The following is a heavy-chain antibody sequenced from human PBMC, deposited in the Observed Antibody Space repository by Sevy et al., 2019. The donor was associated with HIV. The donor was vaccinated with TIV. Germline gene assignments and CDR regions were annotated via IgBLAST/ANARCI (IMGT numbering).Heavy chain of an antibody. CDR2: MNPNNGNT. V-gene: IGHV1-8*01. CDR3: AREPSGNYLTPHYRDYCGLDV. D-gene: IGHD1-7*01. CDR1: GYTFSSHD. J-gene: IGHJ6*02. Sequence: ASVKVSCKTSGYTFSSHDINWVRQAPGQGLEWMGWMNPNNGNTGYVQKFQDRVTMTRDSSIATAYMELSGLTSDDTAVYYGAREPSGNYLTPHYRDYCGLDVWGQGTAVTVSS.